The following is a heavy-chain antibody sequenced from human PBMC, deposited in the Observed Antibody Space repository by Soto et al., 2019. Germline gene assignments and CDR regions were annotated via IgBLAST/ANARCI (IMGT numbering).Heavy chain of an antibody. D-gene: IGHD4-17*01. CDR2: ISYDGSNK. Sequence: QVQLVESWGGVVQPGRSLRLSCAASGFTFSSYAMHWVRQAPGKGLDWVAVISYDGSNKYYADSVKGRFTISRDNSKNTLYLQMNSLRAEDTAVYYCARDASPATVVTRYFDYWGQGTLVTVSS. V-gene: IGHV3-30-3*01. J-gene: IGHJ4*02. CDR1: GFTFSSYA. CDR3: ARDASPATVVTRYFDY.